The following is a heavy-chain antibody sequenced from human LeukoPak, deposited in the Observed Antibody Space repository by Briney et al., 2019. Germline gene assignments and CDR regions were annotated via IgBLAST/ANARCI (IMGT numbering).Heavy chain of an antibody. CDR2: IKEDGSEN. J-gene: IGHJ4*02. Sequence: GGSLRLSCAASGFTFSSYGMHWVRQAPGKGLEWVANIKEDGSENYSVDSVKGRFTISRDNAKNTLYLQMNSLRAEDTAVYYCAKDQADTAMVDYWGQGTLVTVSS. D-gene: IGHD5-18*01. CDR3: AKDQADTAMVDY. V-gene: IGHV3-7*01. CDR1: GFTFSSYG.